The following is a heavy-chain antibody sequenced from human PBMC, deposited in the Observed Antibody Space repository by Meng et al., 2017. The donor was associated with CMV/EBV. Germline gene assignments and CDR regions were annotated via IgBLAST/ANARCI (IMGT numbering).Heavy chain of an antibody. CDR3: AKEEPPTYYYGTSDYWVCFDY. CDR2: ISGSGGST. D-gene: IGHD3-22*01. Sequence: AGSLTLSCAASGFTFSSYAMSWVRQAPGKGLEWVSAISGSGGSTYYADSVQGRFTISRDNSKNTLYLQMNSLIAADTAVYYWAKEEPPTYYYGTSDYWVCFDYWGQGTLVTVSS. V-gene: IGHV3-23*01. J-gene: IGHJ4*02. CDR1: GFTFSSYA.